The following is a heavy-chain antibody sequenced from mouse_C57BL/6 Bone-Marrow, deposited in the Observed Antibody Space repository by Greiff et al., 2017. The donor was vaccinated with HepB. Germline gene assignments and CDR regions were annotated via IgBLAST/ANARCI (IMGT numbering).Heavy chain of an antibody. D-gene: IGHD1-1*01. CDR1: GYTFTSYW. J-gene: IGHJ4*01. CDR3: ATPAHYYGSSYYAMDY. CDR2: IDPSDSYT. Sequence: VQLQQPGAELVMPGASVKLSCKASGYTFTSYWMHWVKQRPGQGLEWIGEIDPSDSYTNYNQKFKGKSTLTVDKSSSTAYMQLSSLTSEDSAVYYCATPAHYYGSSYYAMDYWGQGTSVTVSS. V-gene: IGHV1-69*01.